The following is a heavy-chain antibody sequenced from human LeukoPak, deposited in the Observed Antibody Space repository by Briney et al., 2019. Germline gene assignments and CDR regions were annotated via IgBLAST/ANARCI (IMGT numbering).Heavy chain of an antibody. CDR1: GGSISSYY. V-gene: IGHV4-59*12. J-gene: IGHJ4*02. Sequence: PSETLSLTCTVSGGSISSYYWSWIRQPPGKGLEWIGYIYYSGGTNYNPSLKSRVTISVDTSKNQFSLKLSSVTAADTAVYYCARGRSQRAYYYGSGSPNDNDYWGQGTLVTVSS. CDR3: ARGRSQRAYYYGSGSPNDNDY. CDR2: IYYSGGT. D-gene: IGHD3-10*01.